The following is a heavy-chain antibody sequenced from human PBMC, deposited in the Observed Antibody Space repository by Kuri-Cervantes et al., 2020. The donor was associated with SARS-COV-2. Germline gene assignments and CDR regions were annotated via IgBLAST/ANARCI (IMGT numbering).Heavy chain of an antibody. CDR2: IYTSGST. CDR1: GGSISSGSYY. Sequence: LRLSCTVSGGSISSGSYYWSWIRQPAGKGLEWIGRIYTSGSTNYNPSLKSRVTISVDTSKNQFSLKLSSVTAADTAVYYCAYTTVTGYFQHWGQGTRVTVSS. D-gene: IGHD4-17*01. V-gene: IGHV4-61*02. J-gene: IGHJ1*01. CDR3: AYTTVTGYFQH.